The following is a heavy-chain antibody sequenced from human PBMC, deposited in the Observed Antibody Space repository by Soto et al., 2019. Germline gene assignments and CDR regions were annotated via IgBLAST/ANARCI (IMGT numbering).Heavy chain of an antibody. CDR1: GFTFSYYW. Sequence: EVQLVESGGGLVRPGGSLRLSCAASGFTFSYYWMHWVRQAPGKGLVWVSRIHSDGRSTTYADFVKGRFIISRDNARKRVDLQMNSVRVEETAVYYCARGDRGAFDLWGQGTVVTVSS. V-gene: IGHV3-74*01. J-gene: IGHJ3*01. CDR2: IHSDGRST. D-gene: IGHD1-26*01. CDR3: ARGDRGAFDL.